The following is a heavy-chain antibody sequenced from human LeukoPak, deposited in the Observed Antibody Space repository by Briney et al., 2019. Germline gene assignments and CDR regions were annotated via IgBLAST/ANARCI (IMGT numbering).Heavy chain of an antibody. D-gene: IGHD1-26*01. Sequence: GGFLRLSCAASGFTFSSYAMSWVRQAPGKGLEWVSVIYGSGGRTYYADAVKGLFTIPIDNSKYTLYQQMNRLRAEDTAVYYCANECRGWELLSFPYHNYYYMNVWGKGTTVTVSS. CDR2: IYGSGGRT. V-gene: IGHV3-23*01. J-gene: IGHJ6*03. CDR1: GFTFSSYA. CDR3: ANECRGWELLSFPYHNYYYMNV.